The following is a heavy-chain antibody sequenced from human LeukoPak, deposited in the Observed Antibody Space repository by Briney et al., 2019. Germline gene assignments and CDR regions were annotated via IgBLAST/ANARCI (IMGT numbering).Heavy chain of an antibody. CDR2: IYPGDSDT. D-gene: IGHD2-15*01. V-gene: IGHV5-51*01. J-gene: IGHJ4*02. Sequence: GESLKISCQGSGYSFTSYWIGWVRQMPGKGLEWMGIIYPGDSDTRYSPSFQGQVTISADKSISTAYLQWSSLKASDTAMYYCASAIKYCSGGSCYFDYWGQGTLVTVSS. CDR1: GYSFTSYW. CDR3: ASAIKYCSGGSCYFDY.